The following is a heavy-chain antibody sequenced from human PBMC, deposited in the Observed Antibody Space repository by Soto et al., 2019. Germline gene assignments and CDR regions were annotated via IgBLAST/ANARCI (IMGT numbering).Heavy chain of an antibody. J-gene: IGHJ4*02. CDR3: ARSLGSRSPADTIDY. D-gene: IGHD5-18*01. V-gene: IGHV3-74*01. CDR1: GFTFSSYW. Sequence: GGSLRLSCAASGFTFSSYWMHWVRQAPGKGLVWVSRINSDGSSTSYADSVKGRFTISRDNAKNTLYLQMNSLRAEDTAVYYCARSLGSRSPADTIDYWGQGTLVTVSS. CDR2: INSDGSST.